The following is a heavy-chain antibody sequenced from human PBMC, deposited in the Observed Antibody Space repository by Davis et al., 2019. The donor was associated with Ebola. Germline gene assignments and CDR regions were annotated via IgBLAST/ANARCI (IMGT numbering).Heavy chain of an antibody. J-gene: IGHJ6*02. Sequence: GESPKISCAASGFTFSSYWMSWVRQAPGKGLEWVANIKQDGSEKYYVDSVKGRFTISRDNAKNSLYLQMNSLRAEDTAVYYCARDQLLYDGMDVWGQGTTVTVSS. CDR2: IKQDGSEK. D-gene: IGHD2-21*01. V-gene: IGHV3-7*01. CDR1: GFTFSSYW. CDR3: ARDQLLYDGMDV.